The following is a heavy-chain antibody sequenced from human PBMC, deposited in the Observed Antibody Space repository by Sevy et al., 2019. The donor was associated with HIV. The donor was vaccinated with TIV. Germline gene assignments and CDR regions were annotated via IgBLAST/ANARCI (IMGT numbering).Heavy chain of an antibody. V-gene: IGHV4-34*01. J-gene: IGHJ4*02. CDR2: IHHTGST. CDR3: ASRPYCGANCYKWELDS. D-gene: IGHD2-21*02. Sequence: SETLSLTCAVYGGSFSDYYWSWIRQSPGEGLEWIGQIHHTGSTNYNPSLKSRVTVSIDTSKNQFSLKVNSVTAADTAIYYCASRPYCGANCYKWELDSWGQGTLVTVSS. CDR1: GGSFSDYY.